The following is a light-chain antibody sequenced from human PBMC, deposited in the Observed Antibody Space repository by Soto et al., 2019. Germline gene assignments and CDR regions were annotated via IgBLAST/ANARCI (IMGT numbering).Light chain of an antibody. J-gene: IGKJ1*01. CDR2: GAS. Sequence: EIVMTQSPATLSVSPGERATLSCRASQSVSSNLAWYQQKPGQAPRLLIYGASTSATGIPARFTGSGSGTEFTLNISSLNAEDFAVYYCPQYNNWPPWTFGQGTQVEMK. CDR1: QSVSSN. V-gene: IGKV3-15*01. CDR3: PQYNNWPPWT.